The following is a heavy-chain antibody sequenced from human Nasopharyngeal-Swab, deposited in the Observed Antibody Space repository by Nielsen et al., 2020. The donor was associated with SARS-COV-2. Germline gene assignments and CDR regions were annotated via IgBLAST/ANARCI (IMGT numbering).Heavy chain of an antibody. CDR3: ARSEIAAGRPYYYYGMDV. V-gene: IGHV4-59*01. CDR1: GGSISSYY. D-gene: IGHD6-13*01. J-gene: IGHJ6*02. Sequence: SETLSLTCTVSGGSISSYYWSWIRQPPGKGLEWIGYIYYSGSTNYNPSLKSRVTISVDTSKNQFSLKLSSVTAADTAVYYCARSEIAAGRPYYYYGMDVWGQGTTVTSP. CDR2: IYYSGST.